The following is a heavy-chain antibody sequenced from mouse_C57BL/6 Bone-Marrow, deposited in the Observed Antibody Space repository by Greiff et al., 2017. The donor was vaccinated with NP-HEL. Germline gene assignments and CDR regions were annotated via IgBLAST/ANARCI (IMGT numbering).Heavy chain of an antibody. CDR1: GFTFSSYA. V-gene: IGHV5-4*01. J-gene: IGHJ4*01. CDR3: AREGLYDGYLYAMDY. Sequence: EVKVVESGGGLVKPGGSLKLSCAASGFTFSSYAMSWVRQTPEKRLEWVATISDGGSYTYYPDNVKGRFTISRDNAKNNLYLQMSHLKSEDTAMYYCAREGLYDGYLYAMDYWGQGTSVTVSS. CDR2: ISDGGSYT. D-gene: IGHD2-3*01.